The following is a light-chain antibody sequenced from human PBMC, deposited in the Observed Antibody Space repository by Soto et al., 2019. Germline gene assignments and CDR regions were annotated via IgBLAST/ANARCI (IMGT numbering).Light chain of an antibody. J-gene: IGKJ1*01. V-gene: IGKV3-20*01. CDR3: QQYNNWWT. CDR2: GAS. Sequence: EIVLTQSPGTLSLSPGERATLSCRASQSVSSSYLAWYQQKPGQAPRLLIYGASNRATGIPDRFSGSGSGTEFTLTISSLQSEDFAVYYCQQYNNWWTFGQGTKV. CDR1: QSVSSSY.